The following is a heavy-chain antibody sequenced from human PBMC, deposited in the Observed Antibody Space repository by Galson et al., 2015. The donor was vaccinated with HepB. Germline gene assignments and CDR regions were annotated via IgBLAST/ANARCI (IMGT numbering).Heavy chain of an antibody. Sequence: CAISGDSVSSTSATWNWIRQSPSRGLEWLGRTYYRSKWYSDYAVSVKSRITINPDTSKNQFSLQMSSVTPEDTAVYYCARRSGSPAGAFDYWGQGTLVTVSS. J-gene: IGHJ4*02. V-gene: IGHV6-1*01. CDR3: ARRSGSPAGAFDY. D-gene: IGHD1-26*01. CDR1: GDSVSSTSAT. CDR2: TYYRSKWYS.